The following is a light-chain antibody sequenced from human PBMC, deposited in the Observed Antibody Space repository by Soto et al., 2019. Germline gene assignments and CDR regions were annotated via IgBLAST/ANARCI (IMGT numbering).Light chain of an antibody. CDR3: QQYNNWPPRYT. V-gene: IGKV3-15*01. CDR1: QSVSSN. CDR2: GAS. J-gene: IGKJ2*01. Sequence: EVVMTQSPATLSVSPGERATLSCRASQSVSSNLAWYQQRPGQAPRLLIYGASTRATGIPARFSGSGSGTEFTLTISSLQPEDFVVYYCQQYNNWPPRYTFGQGTKLEIK.